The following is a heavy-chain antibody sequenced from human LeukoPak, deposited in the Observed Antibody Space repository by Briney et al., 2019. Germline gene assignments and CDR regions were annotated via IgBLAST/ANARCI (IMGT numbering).Heavy chain of an antibody. V-gene: IGHV1-18*01. CDR3: ARGLLWFGESSLYNWFDP. Sequence: ASVKVSRKASGYTFTSYGISWVRQAPGQGLEWMGWISAYNGNTNYAQKLQGRVTMTTDTSTSTAYMELRSLRSDDTAVYYCARGLLWFGESSLYNWFDPWGQGTLVTVSS. CDR2: ISAYNGNT. J-gene: IGHJ5*02. CDR1: GYTFTSYG. D-gene: IGHD3-10*01.